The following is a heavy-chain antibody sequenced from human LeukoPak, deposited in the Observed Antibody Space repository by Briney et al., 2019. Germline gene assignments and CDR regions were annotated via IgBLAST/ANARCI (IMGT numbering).Heavy chain of an antibody. Sequence: PGGSLRLSCAASGLTFSGYWMHWVRPAPGKGLVWVSRINGDGSSTSYADSVKGRFTISRDNAKNTLYLQMNSLGAEDTAVYYCARARNCSSGTCYKDYWGQGTLVTVSS. D-gene: IGHD2-15*01. CDR2: INGDGSST. V-gene: IGHV3-74*01. CDR3: ARARNCSSGTCYKDY. J-gene: IGHJ4*02. CDR1: GLTFSGYW.